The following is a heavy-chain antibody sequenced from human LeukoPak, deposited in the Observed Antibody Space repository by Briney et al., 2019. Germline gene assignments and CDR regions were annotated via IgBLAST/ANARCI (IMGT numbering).Heavy chain of an antibody. CDR3: ARRVYCSSTRCYGGYGWFDP. D-gene: IGHD2-2*01. J-gene: IGHJ5*02. Sequence: PSETLSLTCTVSGGSISSSSYYWGWIRQPPGKGLEWIGSIYYSGSTYYNPSLKSRVTISVDTSKNQFSLKLSSVTAADTAVYYCARRVYCSSTRCYGGYGWFDPWGQGTLVTVSS. CDR2: IYYSGST. V-gene: IGHV4-39*01. CDR1: GGSISSSSYY.